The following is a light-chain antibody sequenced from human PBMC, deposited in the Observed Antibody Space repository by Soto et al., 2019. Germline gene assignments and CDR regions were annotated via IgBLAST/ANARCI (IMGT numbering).Light chain of an antibody. V-gene: IGLV1-40*01. CDR3: HSYDSSLSGGV. J-gene: IGLJ7*01. CDR2: DNT. Sequence: QSVLTQPPSVSAAPGQKVTISCSGSSSNIGNNYVSWYQHLPGTAPKLLIYDNTNRPSGVPDRFSGSQSGTSASLAITGLQAEDEANYYCHSYDSSLSGGVFGGGTQLTVL. CDR1: SSNIGNNY.